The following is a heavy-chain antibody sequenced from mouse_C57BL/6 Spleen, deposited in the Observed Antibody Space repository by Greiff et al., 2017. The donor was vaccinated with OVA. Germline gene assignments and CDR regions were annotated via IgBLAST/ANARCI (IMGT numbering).Heavy chain of an antibody. CDR3: ARRGSNYAFDY. V-gene: IGHV3-6*01. Sequence: EVQLQESGPGLVKPSQSLSLTCSVTGYSITSGYYWNWIRQFPGNKLEWMGYISYDGSNNYNPSLKNRISITRDTSKNQFFLKLNSVTTEDTATYYCARRGSNYAFDYWGQGTTLTVSS. J-gene: IGHJ2*01. CDR1: GYSITSGYY. CDR2: ISYDGSN. D-gene: IGHD2-5*01.